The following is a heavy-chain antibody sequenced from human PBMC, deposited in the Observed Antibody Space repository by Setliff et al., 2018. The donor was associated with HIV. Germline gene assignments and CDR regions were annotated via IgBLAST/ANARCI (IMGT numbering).Heavy chain of an antibody. CDR1: GYTFPSFY. D-gene: IGHD1-26*01. CDR2: ISAYNGNT. V-gene: IGHV1-18*04. J-gene: IGHJ2*01. Sequence: GASVKVSCKASGYTFPSFYVHWVRQAPGQGLEWMGWISAYNGNTNYAQKLQGRVTMTTDTSTSTAYMELRSLRSDDTAVYYCARVDSGSYYRWYFDLWGRGTLVTVSS. CDR3: ARVDSGSYYRWYFDL.